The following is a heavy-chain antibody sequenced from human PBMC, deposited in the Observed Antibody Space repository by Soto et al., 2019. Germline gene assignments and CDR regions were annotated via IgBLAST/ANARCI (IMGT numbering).Heavy chain of an antibody. Sequence: ASVKVSCKASGYTFTSYAMHWVRQAPGQRLEWMGWINAGNGNTKYSQKFQGRVTITRDTSASTAHMELSSLRSEDTAVYYCARGSVGYYYYGMDVWGQGTTVTVSS. V-gene: IGHV1-3*01. D-gene: IGHD1-26*01. J-gene: IGHJ6*02. CDR1: GYTFTSYA. CDR3: ARGSVGYYYYGMDV. CDR2: INAGNGNT.